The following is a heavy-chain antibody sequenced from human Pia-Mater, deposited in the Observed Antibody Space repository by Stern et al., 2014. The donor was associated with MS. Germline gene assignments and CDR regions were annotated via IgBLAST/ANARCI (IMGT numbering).Heavy chain of an antibody. CDR2: VYTSGGT. CDR3: ARGVAGSYYNKWFDP. J-gene: IGHJ5*02. Sequence: VQLVESGPGLVKPSETLSLTCTVSGGAMTTYYWTWIRQPAGKGLEWIGRVYTSGGTNYNPSLESRVTVSVDTSKPQFYRDLRSVTAADTAVYYCARGVAGSYYNKWFDPWGQGILVTVSS. D-gene: IGHD3-10*01. CDR1: GGAMTTYY. V-gene: IGHV4-4*07.